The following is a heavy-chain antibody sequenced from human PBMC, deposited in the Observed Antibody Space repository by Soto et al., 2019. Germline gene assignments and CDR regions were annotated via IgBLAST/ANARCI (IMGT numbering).Heavy chain of an antibody. CDR3: ARGTPRWVGTTGWYCDL. Sequence: GASVKVSCKASGYTFTGYYMHWVRQAPGQGLGWMGWINPNSGGTNYAQKFQGRVTMTRDTSISTAYMELSRLRSDDTAVYYCARGTPRWVGTTGWYCDLWGRGTLVTVSS. J-gene: IGHJ2*01. V-gene: IGHV1-2*02. D-gene: IGHD1-7*01. CDR1: GYTFTGYY. CDR2: INPNSGGT.